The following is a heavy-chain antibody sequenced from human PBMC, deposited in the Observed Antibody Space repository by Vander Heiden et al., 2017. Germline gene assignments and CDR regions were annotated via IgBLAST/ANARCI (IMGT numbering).Heavy chain of an antibody. Sequence: QVHLGESGGGVVQPGRSLRLSCAASGFDFSNFGMHWVRQAPGKGLEWVALIWFDGSNKYYADSVRGRFTISRDNSNNTLYLQMSSLRAEDTAVYYCARDQCSGGSCYSGYWGQGTLGTVSA. J-gene: IGHJ4*02. CDR3: ARDQCSGGSCYSGY. CDR2: IWFDGSNK. D-gene: IGHD2-15*01. V-gene: IGHV3-33*01. CDR1: GFDFSNFG.